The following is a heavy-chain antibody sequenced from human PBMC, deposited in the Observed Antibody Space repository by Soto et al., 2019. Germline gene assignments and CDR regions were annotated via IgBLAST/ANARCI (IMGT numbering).Heavy chain of an antibody. CDR3: ARDRGGYGPPDV. CDR2: VSPDGSNE. V-gene: IGHV3-30*03. CDR1: GLNFFG. D-gene: IGHD3-10*01. Sequence: GGSLRLSCVASGLNFFGLNWVRQAPGKGLEWVAFVSPDGSNEYYGDSVKGRFTISRDNSKDALYLQMNSLRVEDTAVYYCARDRGGYGPPDVWGQGTTVTVSS. J-gene: IGHJ6*02.